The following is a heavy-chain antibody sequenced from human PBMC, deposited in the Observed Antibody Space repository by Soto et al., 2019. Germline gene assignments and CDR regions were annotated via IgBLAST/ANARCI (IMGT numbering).Heavy chain of an antibody. CDR1: GGSINSYW. V-gene: IGHV4-4*07. J-gene: IGHJ4*02. D-gene: IGHD3-10*01. Sequence: SETLSLTFSVSGGSINSYWWSWIRQPAGKGLEWIWRVYSSGTTDYNPSLNSLATLSVETSKKQFSLKLSSVTAADTAVYYCARDIGSYAYGEGXWGQVIQFTVSX. CDR3: ARDIGSYAYGEGX. CDR2: VYSSGTT.